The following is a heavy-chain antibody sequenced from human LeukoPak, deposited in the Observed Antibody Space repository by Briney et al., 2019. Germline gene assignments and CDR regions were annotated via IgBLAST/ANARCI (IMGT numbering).Heavy chain of an antibody. V-gene: IGHV1-24*01. Sequence: ASVKVSCQVSGYTLTELSMHWVGQAPGKGLEWMGGFDPEDGETIYAQKFQGRVTMTEDTSTDTAYMELSSLRSEDTAVYYCAIARSGSSSWADYWGQGTLVTVSS. D-gene: IGHD6-13*01. CDR2: FDPEDGET. CDR1: GYTLTELS. CDR3: AIARSGSSSWADY. J-gene: IGHJ4*02.